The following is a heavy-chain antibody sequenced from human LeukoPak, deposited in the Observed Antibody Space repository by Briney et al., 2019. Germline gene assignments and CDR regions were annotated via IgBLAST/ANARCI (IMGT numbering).Heavy chain of an antibody. CDR1: GYSFTSYR. D-gene: IGHD3-10*01. Sequence: GESLKISCKGSGYSFTSYRISWVRQMPGKGLEWMGRIDPSDSYTNYSPSFQGHVTISADKSISTAYLQWSSLKASDTAMYYCARTGWFGELLFSYWGQGTLVTVSS. V-gene: IGHV5-10-1*01. CDR2: IDPSDSYT. CDR3: ARTGWFGELLFSY. J-gene: IGHJ4*02.